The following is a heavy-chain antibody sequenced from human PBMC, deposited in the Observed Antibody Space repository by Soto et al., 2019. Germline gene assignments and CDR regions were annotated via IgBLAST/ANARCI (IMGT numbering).Heavy chain of an antibody. CDR2: IKTKTQGETT. V-gene: IGHV3-15*07. Sequence: EVQLVESGGGLVKPGGSLRLSCAASGFSISSAWMNWVRQAPGTGLEWVGRIKTKTQGETTDYPAPVKGRFTISRDDSKNTVYLQMNSLQMEDTAVYYCTTGSVEGYWGQGTLVTVSS. CDR1: GFSISSAW. D-gene: IGHD3-3*01. CDR3: TTGSVEGY. J-gene: IGHJ4*02.